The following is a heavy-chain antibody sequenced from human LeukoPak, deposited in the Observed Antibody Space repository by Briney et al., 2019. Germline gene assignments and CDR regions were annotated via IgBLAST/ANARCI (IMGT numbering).Heavy chain of an antibody. D-gene: IGHD6-13*01. CDR1: GFTFDDYG. CDR2: INWNGGRT. V-gene: IGHV3-20*04. CDR3: ARETSGPGSHIIAAAGHYYMDV. Sequence: PGGSLRLSCAASGFTFDDYGMSWVRQVPGKGLEWVSGINWNGGRTGYADSVKGRFTISRDNAKNSVYLQMNSLRAEDTAVCYCARETSGPGSHIIAAAGHYYMDVWGKGTTVTVSS. J-gene: IGHJ6*03.